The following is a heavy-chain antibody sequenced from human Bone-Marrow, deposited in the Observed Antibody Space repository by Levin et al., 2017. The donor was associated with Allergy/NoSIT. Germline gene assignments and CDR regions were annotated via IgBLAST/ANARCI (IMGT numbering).Heavy chain of an antibody. V-gene: IGHV1-69*04. CDR2: IIPILGIA. CDR1: GGTFSSYT. CDR3: AREQYSSSSGVPVTAMEPNTDGSYYFDY. D-gene: IGHD6-6*01. Sequence: SVKVSCKASGGTFSSYTISWVRQAPGQGLEWMGRIIPILGIANYAQKFQGRVTITADKSTSTAYMELSSLRSEDTAVYYCAREQYSSSSGVPVTAMEPNTDGSYYFDYWGQGTLVTVSS. J-gene: IGHJ4*02.